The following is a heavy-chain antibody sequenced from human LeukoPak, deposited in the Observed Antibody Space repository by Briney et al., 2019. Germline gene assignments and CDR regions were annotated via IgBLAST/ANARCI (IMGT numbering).Heavy chain of an antibody. V-gene: IGHV4-61*02. D-gene: IGHD6-13*01. Sequence: PSETLSLTCTVSGGSISSGSYYWSWIRQPAGKGLEWIGRIYTSGSTNYNPSLKSRVTISVDTSKNQFSLKLSSVTAADTAVYYCARVGAGGIAAAALNWFDPWGQGTLVTVSS. CDR2: IYTSGST. J-gene: IGHJ5*02. CDR3: ARVGAGGIAAAALNWFDP. CDR1: GGSISSGSYY.